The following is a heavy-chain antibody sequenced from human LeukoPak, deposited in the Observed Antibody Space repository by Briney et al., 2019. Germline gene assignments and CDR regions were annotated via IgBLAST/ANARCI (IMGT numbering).Heavy chain of an antibody. CDR3: ARTLTSVTTISYFDY. Sequence: PSQTLSLTCTVSGGSITSGGYYWSWIRQHPGKGLEWIGYIYYSGSTYYNPSLKSRVIISVDTSKNQFSLELSSVTAADTAVYYCARTLTSVTTISYFDYWGQGTLVTVSS. D-gene: IGHD4-11*01. CDR2: IYYSGST. J-gene: IGHJ4*02. CDR1: GGSITSGGYY. V-gene: IGHV4-31*03.